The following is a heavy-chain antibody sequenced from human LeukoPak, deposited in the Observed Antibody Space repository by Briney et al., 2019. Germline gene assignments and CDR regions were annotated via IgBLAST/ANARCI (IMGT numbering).Heavy chain of an antibody. V-gene: IGHV1-2*06. CDR2: INPNSGGT. J-gene: IGHJ3*02. Sequence: ASVKVSCKASGYTFTGYYMHWVRQAPGQGLEWMGRINPNSGGTNYAQKFQGRVTMTRDTSISTAYTELSRLRSDDTAVYYCARRPPPPYCSGGSCYSVGAFDIWGQGTMVTVSS. D-gene: IGHD2-15*01. CDR3: ARRPPPPYCSGGSCYSVGAFDI. CDR1: GYTFTGYY.